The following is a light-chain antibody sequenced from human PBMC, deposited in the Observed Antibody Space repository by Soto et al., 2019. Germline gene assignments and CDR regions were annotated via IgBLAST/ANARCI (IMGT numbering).Light chain of an antibody. J-gene: IGLJ1*01. V-gene: IGLV2-23*01. CDR3: CSYAGTNTFV. Sequence: QSALTQPXSVSXSPGQSITIXCTGTSSDVGSYNLVSWYQQHPGKAPKLMIYEGNKRPSGVSNRFSGSKSANTASLTISGLQTEDEADYYCCSYAGTNTFVFGTGTKLTVL. CDR1: SSDVGSYNL. CDR2: EGN.